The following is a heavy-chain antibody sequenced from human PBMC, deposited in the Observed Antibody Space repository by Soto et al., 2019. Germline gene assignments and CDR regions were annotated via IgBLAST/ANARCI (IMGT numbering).Heavy chain of an antibody. CDR3: AREVRATVTTHYYYYGMDV. CDR2: IIPIFGTA. Sequence: ASVKVSCKASGGTFSSYAISWVRQAPGQGLEWMGGIIPIFGTANYAQKFQGRVTITADESTSTAYMELSSLRSEDTAVYYCAREVRATVTTHYYYYGMDVWGQGTTVTVSS. J-gene: IGHJ6*02. V-gene: IGHV1-69*13. CDR1: GGTFSSYA. D-gene: IGHD4-17*01.